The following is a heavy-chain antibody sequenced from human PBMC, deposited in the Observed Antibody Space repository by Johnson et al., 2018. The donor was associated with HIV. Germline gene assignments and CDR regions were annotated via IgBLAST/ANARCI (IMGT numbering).Heavy chain of an antibody. CDR3: ARDQEWELRLAWGGDPFDI. J-gene: IGHJ3*02. Sequence: QVQLVESGGGLVQPGRSLRLSCAASGFTFSSYAMHWVHQAPGKGLEWVAVISYDGKNNSYTVSVKGRFTISRDNAEKSLYLQMNSLRAEDTAVYYCARDQEWELRLAWGGDPFDIWGQGTMVTVSS. CDR1: GFTFSSYA. V-gene: IGHV3-30*04. D-gene: IGHD1-26*01. CDR2: ISYDGKNN.